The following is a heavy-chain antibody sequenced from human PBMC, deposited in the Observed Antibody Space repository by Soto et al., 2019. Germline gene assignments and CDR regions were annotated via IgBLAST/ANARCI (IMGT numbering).Heavy chain of an antibody. Sequence: GSLRLSCVTSGFTFTKYSMNWVRQAPGKGLEWVSYISYSGETKYYADSLKGRYAISRDDAKNSVYLQMNSLRDEDTAFYYCVRGVVVVVGSTAENFDHWGQGTLVTVSS. CDR2: ISYSGETK. V-gene: IGHV3-48*02. CDR3: VRGVVVVVGSTAENFDH. CDR1: GFTFTKYS. D-gene: IGHD2-15*01. J-gene: IGHJ4*02.